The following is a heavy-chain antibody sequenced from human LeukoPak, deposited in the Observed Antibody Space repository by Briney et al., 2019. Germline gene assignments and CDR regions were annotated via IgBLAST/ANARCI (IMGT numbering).Heavy chain of an antibody. CDR1: GYTFTGYY. CDR3: ARGTYNWNTRGYFDY. CDR2: INPNSGGT. Sequence: ASVTVSCKASGYTFTGYYMHWVRQAPGQGLEWMGCINPNSGGTNYAQKFQGRVTMTWDTSISTAYMELSRLRSDETAVYYCARGTYNWNTRGYFDYWGQGTLVTVSS. D-gene: IGHD1/OR15-1a*01. J-gene: IGHJ4*02. V-gene: IGHV1-2*02.